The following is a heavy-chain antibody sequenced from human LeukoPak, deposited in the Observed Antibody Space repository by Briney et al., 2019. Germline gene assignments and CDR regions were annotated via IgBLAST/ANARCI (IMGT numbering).Heavy chain of an antibody. J-gene: IGHJ6*02. D-gene: IGHD1-26*01. CDR3: ARGGISVAGATHYYYGMDV. CDR1: GGSFSGYY. Sequence: SETLSLTCAVYGGSFSGYYWSWIRQPPGKGLEWIGEINHSGSTNYNPSLKSRVTISVDTSKNQFSLKLSSVTAADTAVYYCARGGISVAGATHYYYGMDVWGQGTTVTVSS. CDR2: INHSGST. V-gene: IGHV4-34*01.